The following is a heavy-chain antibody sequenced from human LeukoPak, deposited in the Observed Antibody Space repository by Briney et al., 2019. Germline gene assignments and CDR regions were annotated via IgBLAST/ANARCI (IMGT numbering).Heavy chain of an antibody. J-gene: IGHJ2*01. Sequence: SETLSLTCTVSGGAMHAYYWSWIRQPPGKRLQWVAYIHSRGGTNYDPSLKSRVTTSLDTSKNQFFLRLTSVTAADTAIYYCGRHEYGGNSAWYFDLWGRGTLVTVSS. CDR2: IHSRGGT. V-gene: IGHV4-59*08. CDR1: GGAMHAYY. CDR3: GRHEYGGNSAWYFDL. D-gene: IGHD1-26*01.